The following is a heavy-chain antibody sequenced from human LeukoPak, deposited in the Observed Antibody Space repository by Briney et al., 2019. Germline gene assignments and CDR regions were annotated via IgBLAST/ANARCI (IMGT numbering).Heavy chain of an antibody. CDR1: GGSISSYY. V-gene: IGHV4-59*01. J-gene: IGHJ4*02. D-gene: IGHD6-19*01. CDR3: ARGGRSSGWYYFDY. CDR2: IYYSGST. Sequence: PSEILSLTCTVSGGSISSYYWSWIRQPPGKGLEWIGYIYYSGSTNYNPSLKSRVTISVDTSKNQFSLKLSSVTAADTAVYYCARGGRSSGWYYFDYWGQGTLVTVSS.